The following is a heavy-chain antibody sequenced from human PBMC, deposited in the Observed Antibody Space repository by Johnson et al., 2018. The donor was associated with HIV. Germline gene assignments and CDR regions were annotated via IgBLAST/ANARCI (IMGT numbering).Heavy chain of an antibody. CDR2: IKQDGSEK. V-gene: IGHV3-7*03. D-gene: IGHD5-18*01. CDR3: AGRIQLWVYDAMDI. Sequence: VQLVESGGGLVKPGGSLRLSCAASGFTFSDYYMSWIRQAPGKGLEWVANIKQDGSEKYYVDSVKGRFTISRDNAKNTLYLQMSSLRAEDTALYYCAGRIQLWVYDAMDIWGQGTMVTVSS. J-gene: IGHJ3*02. CDR1: GFTFSDYY.